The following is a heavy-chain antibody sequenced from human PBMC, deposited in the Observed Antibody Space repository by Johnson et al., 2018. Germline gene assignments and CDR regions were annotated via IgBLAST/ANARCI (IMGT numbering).Heavy chain of an antibody. CDR3: ARAYYYHHSGLDV. CDR2: LGPAGNT. J-gene: IGHJ6*02. V-gene: IGHV3-13*01. CDR1: AFTVSNFD. Sequence: VQLVQSGGGLVQPGGSLRLSCVASAFTVSNFDMHWVLQAPGKGLEWVSGLGPAGNTFYSVSVKGRFTISRENAKHSLYLQMNSQTAGDTAVYYCARAYYYHHSGLDVCGQGTAVIVSS.